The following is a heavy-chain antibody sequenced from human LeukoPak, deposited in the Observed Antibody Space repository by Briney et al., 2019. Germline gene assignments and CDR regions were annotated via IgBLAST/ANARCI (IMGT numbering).Heavy chain of an antibody. J-gene: IGHJ4*02. V-gene: IGHV3-53*01. CDR3: ARGVVGLKPLDY. CDR1: GFTFSAHA. Sequence: PGGSLRLSCEASGFTFSAHAMTWVRQAPGKGLEWVSFMYGAANIYYADPVKGRFTVSRDNSNNILYLQMTNLEAADTAVYYCARGVVGLKPLDYWGQGTLVTVSS. D-gene: IGHD1-26*01. CDR2: MYGAANI.